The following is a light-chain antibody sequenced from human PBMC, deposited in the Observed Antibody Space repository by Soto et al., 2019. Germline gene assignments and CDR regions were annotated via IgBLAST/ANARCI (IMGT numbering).Light chain of an antibody. CDR3: QQRANWPRT. Sequence: EIVLTQSPATGSLSPGERVTLSCRASQSVNIYLAWYQQKPGQAPRLLIYDASNRATGVPARFSGSGSGTDFTLTISRLESEDFAVYYCQQRANWPRTFGGGTKVE. V-gene: IGKV3-11*01. CDR2: DAS. J-gene: IGKJ4*01. CDR1: QSVNIY.